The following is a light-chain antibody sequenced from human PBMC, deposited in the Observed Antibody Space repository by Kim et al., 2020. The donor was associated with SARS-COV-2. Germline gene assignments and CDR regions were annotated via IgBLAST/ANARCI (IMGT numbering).Light chain of an antibody. CDR2: YDN. CDR3: AAWDDSLTAWV. Sequence: QSVLTQPPSVSEAPRQRVTISCSGSSSNIGKNAVNWYQQLPGKAPKLLIYYDNLLPSGVSDRFSGSKSGTSASLAISGLQSEDEADYYCAAWDDSLTAWVLGVGTQWTFL. J-gene: IGLJ3*02. CDR1: SSNIGKNA. V-gene: IGLV1-36*01.